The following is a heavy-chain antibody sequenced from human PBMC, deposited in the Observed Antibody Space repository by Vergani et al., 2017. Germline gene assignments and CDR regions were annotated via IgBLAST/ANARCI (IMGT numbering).Heavy chain of an antibody. V-gene: IGHV3-7*01. D-gene: IGHD3-3*01. J-gene: IGHJ4*02. CDR3: AGLGLRFLEWLLEGTVG. Sequence: EVQLVESGGGLVQPGGSLRLSCAASGFTFSSYWMSWVRQAPGKGLELVANIKQDGSEKYYVDTVKGRFTISRDNAKNSLYLQMNSLRAEDTAVYYCAGLGLRFLEWLLEGTVGWGQGTLVTVSS. CDR2: IKQDGSEK. CDR1: GFTFSSYW.